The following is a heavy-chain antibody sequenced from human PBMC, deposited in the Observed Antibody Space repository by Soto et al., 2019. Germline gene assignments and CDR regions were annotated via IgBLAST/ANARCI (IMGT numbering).Heavy chain of an antibody. CDR1: GYSFIGYW. CDR3: ARQRATAVAETYYFYTMDV. D-gene: IGHD6-19*01. V-gene: IGHV5-51*01. Sequence: PGESLKISCKGSGYSFIGYWIGWVRQMPGKGLEWMGIIYPDDSDARYSPSFQGQVTISADKSINTAYLQWSSLKASDTAMYYCARQRATAVAETYYFYTMDVWGPGTAVTVSS. CDR2: IYPDDSDA. J-gene: IGHJ6*02.